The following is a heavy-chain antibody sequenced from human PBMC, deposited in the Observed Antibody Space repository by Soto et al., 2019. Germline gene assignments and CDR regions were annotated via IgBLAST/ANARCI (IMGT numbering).Heavy chain of an antibody. J-gene: IGHJ6*03. D-gene: IGHD3-10*01. CDR3: ARVKTVSGSYEGDYSMDV. CDR2: NIPILDVA. Sequence: QVQLVQSGAEVKKPGSSVRVSCKASGDIFSNYTISWVRQAPGQGLEWIGRNIPILDVANYPLRFQGRVTSTADKSTSTVYMELRSLRPEDTAIYYCARVKTVSGSYEGDYSMDVCGKGTTVTVSS. V-gene: IGHV1-69*02. CDR1: GDIFSNYT.